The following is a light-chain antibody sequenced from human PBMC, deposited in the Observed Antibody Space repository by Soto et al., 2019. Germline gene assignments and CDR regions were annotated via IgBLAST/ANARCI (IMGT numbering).Light chain of an antibody. CDR3: TSYTTSSTYV. V-gene: IGLV2-14*01. CDR1: SSDVGNYIY. Sequence: VLTQPASVSGSPGQSITISCTGTSSDVGNYIYVFWFQQHPGKAPKLIISEVSNRPSGVSSRFSGSKSGNTASLTISGLQAEDEAHYYCTSYTTSSTYVFGTGTKVTVL. J-gene: IGLJ1*01. CDR2: EVS.